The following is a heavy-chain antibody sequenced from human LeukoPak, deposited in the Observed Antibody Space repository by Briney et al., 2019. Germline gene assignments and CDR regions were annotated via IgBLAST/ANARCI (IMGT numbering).Heavy chain of an antibody. CDR2: ISYSGST. V-gene: IGHV4-59*01. J-gene: IGHJ4*02. D-gene: IGHD6-19*01. Sequence: SETLSLTCTVPGGSISTYYWSWIRQPPGKGLEWIGYISYSGSTNYNPSLKSRVTISVDTSKNQFSLKLNSVTAADTAVYYCARGSYASGWYDYWGQGTLVTVSS. CDR1: GGSISTYY. CDR3: ARGSYASGWYDY.